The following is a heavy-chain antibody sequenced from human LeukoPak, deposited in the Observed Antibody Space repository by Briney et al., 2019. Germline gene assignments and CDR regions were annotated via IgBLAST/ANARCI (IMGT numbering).Heavy chain of an antibody. J-gene: IGHJ6*02. D-gene: IGHD6-6*01. CDR3: ARDSSIAARPYGMDD. CDR1: GYTFTGYY. Sequence: ASVKVSCKASGYTFTGYYMHWVRQAPGQGLEWMGWINPNSGGTNYAQKFQGWVTMTRDTSISTAYMELSRLRSDDTAVYYYARDSSIAARPYGMDDWGQGTTVTVSS. CDR2: INPNSGGT. V-gene: IGHV1-2*04.